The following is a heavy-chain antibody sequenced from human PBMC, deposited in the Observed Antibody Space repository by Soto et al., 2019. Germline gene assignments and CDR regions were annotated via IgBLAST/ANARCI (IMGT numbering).Heavy chain of an antibody. Sequence: PSQTLSLTCTFSDGSIISGYLGWMLNPPVKVLECVGYISYSGNTNYNPSLKSRVTMSVDTPKNPFTLRLSSVTTADTAVYYCAGLRGYAGSPIDYWGQGTLVTVSS. CDR2: ISYSGNT. V-gene: IGHV4-59*01. CDR3: AGLRGYAGSPIDY. J-gene: IGHJ4*02. D-gene: IGHD2-15*01. CDR1: DGSIISGY.